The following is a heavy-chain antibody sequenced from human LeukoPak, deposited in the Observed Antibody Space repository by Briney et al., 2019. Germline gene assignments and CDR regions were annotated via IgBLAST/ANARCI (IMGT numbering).Heavy chain of an antibody. CDR3: ARVKVTTRNWFDP. J-gene: IGHJ5*02. Sequence: PSETLSLTCAVYGGPFSGYYWSWIRQPPGKGLEWIGEINHSGSTNYNPSLKSRVTISVDTSKNQFSLKLSSVTAADTAVYYCARVKVTTRNWFDPWGQGTLVTVSS. V-gene: IGHV4-34*01. D-gene: IGHD1-1*01. CDR2: INHSGST. CDR1: GGPFSGYY.